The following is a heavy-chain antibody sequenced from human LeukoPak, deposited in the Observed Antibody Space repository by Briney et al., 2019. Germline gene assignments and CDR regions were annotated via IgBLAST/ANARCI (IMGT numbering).Heavy chain of an antibody. V-gene: IGHV1-18*01. D-gene: IGHD3-10*01. CDR1: GYTFTSYG. CDR2: ISAYNGNT. CDR3: ARVDPPEVTMVRGVQYYYYMDV. Sequence: ASVKVSCKASGYTFTSYGISWVRQAPGQGLEWMGWISAYNGNTNYAQKLQGRVTMTTDTSTSTAYMELRSLRSDDTAVYYCARVDPPEVTMVRGVQYYYYMDVWGKGTTVTISS. J-gene: IGHJ6*03.